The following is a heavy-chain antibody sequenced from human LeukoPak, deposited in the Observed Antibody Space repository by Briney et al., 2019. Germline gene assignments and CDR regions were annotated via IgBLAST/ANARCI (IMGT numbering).Heavy chain of an antibody. D-gene: IGHD6-6*01. J-gene: IGHJ4*02. V-gene: IGHV4-61*01. CDR3: ARDGGTARRREFDY. CDR2: IYYSGST. CDR1: GVSISSSYY. Sequence: PSETLSLTCTVSGVSISSSYYWSWIRQPPGKGLEWIGYIYYSGSTNYNPSLKSRVTISVDTSKNQFSLKLSSVTAADTAVYYCARDGGTARRREFDYWGQGTLVTVSS.